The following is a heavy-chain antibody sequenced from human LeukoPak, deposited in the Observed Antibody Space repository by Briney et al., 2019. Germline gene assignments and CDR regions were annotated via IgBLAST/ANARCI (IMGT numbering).Heavy chain of an antibody. CDR3: AKVVVAATHQEYFQH. Sequence: PGGSLRLSCAASGFTFSSYAMSWVRQAPGQGLEWVSAISGSGGSTYYADSVKGRFTISRDNSKNTLYLQMNSLRAEDTAVYYCAKVVVAATHQEYFQHWGQGTLVTVSS. J-gene: IGHJ1*01. D-gene: IGHD2-15*01. V-gene: IGHV3-23*01. CDR1: GFTFSSYA. CDR2: ISGSGGST.